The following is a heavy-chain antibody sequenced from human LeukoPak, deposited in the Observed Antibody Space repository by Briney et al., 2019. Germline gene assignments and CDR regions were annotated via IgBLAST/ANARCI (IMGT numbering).Heavy chain of an antibody. Sequence: GGSLRLSCAASGFTFSSYGMHWVRQAPGKGLEWVSSIINSSIYIYHADSVKGRFTISRDNAKNSLYLQMDSLRAEDTAVYYCARRGASRYCSGGSCPGKYYFDYWGQGTLVTVSS. CDR1: GFTFSSYG. V-gene: IGHV3-21*01. CDR3: ARRGASRYCSGGSCPGKYYFDY. CDR2: IINSSIYI. J-gene: IGHJ4*02. D-gene: IGHD2-15*01.